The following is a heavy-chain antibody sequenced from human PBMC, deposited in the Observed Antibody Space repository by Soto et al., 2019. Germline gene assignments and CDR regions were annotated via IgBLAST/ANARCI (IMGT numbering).Heavy chain of an antibody. CDR1: GFTFSSYG. J-gene: IGHJ4*02. CDR2: ISYDGSNK. V-gene: IGHV3-30*18. D-gene: IGHD3-10*01. Sequence: QVQLVESGGGVVQPGESLRLSCAGSGFTFSSYGMDWVRQAPGKGLEWVAVISYDGSNKYYVDSVKGRFTISRDNSKNTLYLQMNSLRAEDTAVYYCAKDRMGAGIRGYFDYCGQGMLVTVSS. CDR3: AKDRMGAGIRGYFDY.